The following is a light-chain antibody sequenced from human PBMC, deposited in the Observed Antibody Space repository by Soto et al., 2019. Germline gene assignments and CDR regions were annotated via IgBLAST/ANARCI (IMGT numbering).Light chain of an antibody. CDR2: GAS. V-gene: IGKV3-15*01. Sequence: EIVMTQSPATLSVSPGERATLSCRASQSVGSNLAWYQQKPGQAPRLLISGASTRATGIPGRFSGSGSGTEFTLTISSLQSEDFATYYCLQYNTYPFTFGHGTKVDIK. CDR3: LQYNTYPFT. CDR1: QSVGSN. J-gene: IGKJ3*01.